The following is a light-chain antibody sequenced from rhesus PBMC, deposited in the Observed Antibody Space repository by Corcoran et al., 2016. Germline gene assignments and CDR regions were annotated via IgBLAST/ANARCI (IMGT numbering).Light chain of an antibody. CDR1: QSLFYSSNNKNY. V-gene: IGKV4-1*01. Sequence: DIVMTQSPDSLAVSLGERVTINCKSSQSLFYSSNNKNYLAWYQQKPGQAPKLFIYWASTRGSGVPNRCSGSGSGTDFTLTISGLQAEDVAVYYCQQYYSVPYNFGQGTKVEIK. CDR2: WAS. CDR3: QQYYSVPYN. J-gene: IGKJ2*01.